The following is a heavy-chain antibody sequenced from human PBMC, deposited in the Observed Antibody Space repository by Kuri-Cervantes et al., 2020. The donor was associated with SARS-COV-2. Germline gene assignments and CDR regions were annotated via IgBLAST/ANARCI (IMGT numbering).Heavy chain of an antibody. CDR3: AMAHFDPYIWGSYLIDY. J-gene: IGHJ4*02. V-gene: IGHV1-18*04. CDR2: INSDNNQR. CDR1: GYSFRSYG. Sequence: ASVKVSCKASGYSFRSYGIIWVRQAPGQGLEWMTWINSDNNQRESSQNFQGRVTMTTDTSTCTASMELRSLKYDDTAVYYCAMAHFDPYIWGSYLIDYWGQGTLVTVSS. D-gene: IGHD3-16*02.